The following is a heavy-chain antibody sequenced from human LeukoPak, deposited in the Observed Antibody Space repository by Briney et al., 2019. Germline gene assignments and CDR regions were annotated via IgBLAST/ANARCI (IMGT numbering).Heavy chain of an antibody. CDR3: AREIKSYYYYGMDV. V-gene: IGHV4-30-4*01. J-gene: IGHJ6*02. CDR1: GGSISSGDYY. CDR2: IYYSGST. Sequence: LSLTCTVSGGSISSGDYYWSWIRQPPGKGLEWIGYIYYSGSTYYNPSLKSRVTISVDTSKNQFSLKLSSVTAADTAVYYCAREIKSYYYYGMDVWGQGTTVTVSS.